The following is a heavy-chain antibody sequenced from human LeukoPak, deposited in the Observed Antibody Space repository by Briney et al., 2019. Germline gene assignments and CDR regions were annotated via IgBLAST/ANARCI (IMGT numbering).Heavy chain of an antibody. V-gene: IGHV3-23*01. Sequence: GGSLRLSCAASGFTFSSYAMSWVRQAPGKGLEWVSAISGSGGSAYYADSVKGRFTISRDNSKNTLYLQMNSLRAEDTAVYYCAKHAGRFGELLIGPGGYFDYWGQGTLVTVS. CDR3: AKHAGRFGELLIGPGGYFDY. D-gene: IGHD3-10*01. CDR2: ISGSGGSA. CDR1: GFTFSSYA. J-gene: IGHJ4*02.